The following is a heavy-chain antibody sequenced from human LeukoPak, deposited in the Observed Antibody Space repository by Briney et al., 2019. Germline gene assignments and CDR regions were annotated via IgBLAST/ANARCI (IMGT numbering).Heavy chain of an antibody. Sequence: SETLSLTCAVSGYSISSGYYWDWIRQPPGKGLEWIGSIYHSGSTYYNPSLKSRVTISVDTSKNQFSLKLSSVTAADTAVYYCARRGFDSNPFDYWGQGTLVTVSS. CDR1: GYSISSGYY. D-gene: IGHD3-22*01. V-gene: IGHV4-38-2*01. CDR3: ARRGFDSNPFDY. CDR2: IYHSGST. J-gene: IGHJ4*02.